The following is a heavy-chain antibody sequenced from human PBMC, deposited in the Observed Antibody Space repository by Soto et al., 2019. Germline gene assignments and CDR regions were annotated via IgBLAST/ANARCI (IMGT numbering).Heavy chain of an antibody. CDR2: ISYDGSNK. V-gene: IGHV3-30*18. CDR3: AKGTKLWHYQIDY. J-gene: IGHJ4*02. D-gene: IGHD5-18*01. CDR1: GFTFSSYG. Sequence: QVQLVESGGGVVQPGRSLRLSCAASGFTFSSYGMHWVRQAPGKGLEWVAVISYDGSNKYYADSVKGRFTISRDNSKNTLYLQMNSLRAEETAVYYCAKGTKLWHYQIDYWGQGTLVTVSS.